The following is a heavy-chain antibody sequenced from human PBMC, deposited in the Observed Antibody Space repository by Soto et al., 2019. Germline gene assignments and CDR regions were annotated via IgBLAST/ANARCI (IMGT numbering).Heavy chain of an antibody. CDR3: ASTRNPGENYYYYYMDV. J-gene: IGHJ6*03. Sequence: GESLKISCKGSGYSFTSYWIGWVRQMPGKGLEWMGIIYPGDSDTRYSPSFQGQVTISADKSISTAYLQWSSLKASDTAMYYCASTRNPGENYYYYYMDVWGKGTTVTVSS. CDR2: IYPGDSDT. V-gene: IGHV5-51*01. D-gene: IGHD3-16*01. CDR1: GYSFTSYW.